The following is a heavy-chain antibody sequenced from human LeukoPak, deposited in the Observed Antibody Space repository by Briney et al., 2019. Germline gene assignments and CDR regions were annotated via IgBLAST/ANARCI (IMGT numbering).Heavy chain of an antibody. D-gene: IGHD6-6*01. Sequence: SQTLSLTCTVSGGSISSGGYYWSWIRQLPGKGLEWIGYIDYSGTAYYNPSLKRRVTISIDTSKNQFSVKLISVTAADTAVYYCARDSYSSSIRWFDSWGQGTLVIVSS. CDR1: GGSISSGGYY. CDR2: IDYSGTA. V-gene: IGHV4-31*03. J-gene: IGHJ5*01. CDR3: ARDSYSSSIRWFDS.